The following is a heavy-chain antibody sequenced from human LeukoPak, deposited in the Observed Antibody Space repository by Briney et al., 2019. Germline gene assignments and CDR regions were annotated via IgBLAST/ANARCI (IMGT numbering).Heavy chain of an antibody. V-gene: IGHV3-49*04. CDR3: TRVGEAARPDYFDY. CDR1: GFTFSSYS. D-gene: IGHD6-6*01. J-gene: IGHJ4*02. Sequence: GGSLRLSCAASGFTFSSYSMSWVRQAPGKGLEWVGFIRSKAYGGTTEYAASVKGRFTISRDDSKSIAYLQMNSLKTEDTAVYYCTRVGEAARPDYFDYWGQGTLVTVSS. CDR2: IRSKAYGGTT.